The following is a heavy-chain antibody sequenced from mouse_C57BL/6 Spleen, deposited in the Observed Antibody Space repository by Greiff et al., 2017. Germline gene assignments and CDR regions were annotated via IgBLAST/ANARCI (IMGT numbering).Heavy chain of an antibody. Sequence: VQLQQSGAELVRPGASVTLSCKASGYTFTAYEMHWVKQTPVHGLEWIGAIDPETGGTAYNQQFKGKAILTADKSSSPAYMELRSLTSEDSAVFYCTRTRGYDGGDVGYWGQGTTLTVSS. D-gene: IGHD2-2*01. CDR2: IDPETGGT. J-gene: IGHJ2*01. CDR1: GYTFTAYE. V-gene: IGHV1-15*01. CDR3: TRTRGYDGGDVGY.